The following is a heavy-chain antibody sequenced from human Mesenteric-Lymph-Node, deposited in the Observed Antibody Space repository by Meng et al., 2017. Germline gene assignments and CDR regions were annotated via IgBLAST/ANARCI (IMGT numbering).Heavy chain of an antibody. D-gene: IGHD3-10*01. V-gene: IGHV4-38-2*02. CDR1: GYSISSGYY. J-gene: IGHJ4*02. CDR2: IYHSGST. Sequence: SETLSLTCTVSGYSISSGYYWGWIRQPPGKGLEWIGSIYHSGSTYYNPSLKSRVTISVDTSKNQFSLKLSSVTAADTAMYYCARDPYYGSGSYYNYFDYWGQGTLVTVSS. CDR3: ARDPYYGSGSYYNYFDY.